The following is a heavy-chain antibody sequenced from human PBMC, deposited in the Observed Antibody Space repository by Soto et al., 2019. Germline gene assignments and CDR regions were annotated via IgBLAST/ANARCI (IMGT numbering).Heavy chain of an antibody. V-gene: IGHV4-59*01. CDR1: GGSISNYP. D-gene: IGHD2-2*01. CDR2: IYFNGTT. J-gene: IGHJ4*02. CDR3: ARGYCSSTSCYRHPGNY. Sequence: PSETLSLTCVVSGGSISNYPWSWIRQSPGKGLEWIGYIYFNGTTNYKSSLRSRVTMSVDMSKNHLFLTLTSVTAADTAVYYCARGYCSSTSCYRHPGNYWGQGTLVTVSS.